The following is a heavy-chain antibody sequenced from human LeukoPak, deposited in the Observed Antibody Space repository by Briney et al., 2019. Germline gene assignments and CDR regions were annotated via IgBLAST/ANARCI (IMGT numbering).Heavy chain of an antibody. V-gene: IGHV1-46*01. D-gene: IGHD6-6*01. Sequence: ASVKVSCKASGYTFPNYYIHWVRQAPGQGLEWMAIINPSTGGTHYAQRFQGRVTVTRDTSTSTVYMELSSLRSEDTAVYYCARDLGRDSSSSGVFDYWGQGTLVTVSS. CDR2: INPSTGGT. CDR1: GYTFPNYY. CDR3: ARDLGRDSSSSGVFDY. J-gene: IGHJ4*02.